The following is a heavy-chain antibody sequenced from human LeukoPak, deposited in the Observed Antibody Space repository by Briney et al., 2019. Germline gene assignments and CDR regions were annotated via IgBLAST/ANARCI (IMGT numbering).Heavy chain of an antibody. CDR3: ARVTGYCTNDVCYRGGYYFDY. V-gene: IGHV3-66*01. J-gene: IGHJ4*02. Sequence: GGSLRLSCAASGFTVSSNYMSWVRQAPGKGLEWVSVIYSGGSTYYADSVKGRFTISRDNSKNTLYLQMNSLRAEDTAVYYCARVTGYCTNDVCYRGGYYFDYWGQGTLVTVSS. CDR2: IYSGGST. CDR1: GFTVSSNY. D-gene: IGHD2-8*01.